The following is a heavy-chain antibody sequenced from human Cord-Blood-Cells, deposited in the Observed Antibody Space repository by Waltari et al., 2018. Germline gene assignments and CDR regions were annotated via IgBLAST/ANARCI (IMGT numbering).Heavy chain of an antibody. Sequence: EVQLLESGGGLVQPGGSLRLSCAASGYTFSSYAMSCVRQAPGKGLEWVSAISGSGGSTYYADSVKGRFTISRDNSKNTLYLQMNSLRAEDTAVYYCAKENWGAHYYYYGMDVWGQGTTVTVSS. CDR2: ISGSGGST. CDR1: GYTFSSYA. D-gene: IGHD3-16*01. V-gene: IGHV3-23*01. J-gene: IGHJ6*02. CDR3: AKENWGAHYYYYGMDV.